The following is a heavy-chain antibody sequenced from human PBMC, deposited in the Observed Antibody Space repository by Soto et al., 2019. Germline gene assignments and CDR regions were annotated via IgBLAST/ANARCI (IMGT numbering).Heavy chain of an antibody. CDR1: GGSFTSYI. D-gene: IGHD2-21*01. CDR2: IIPIQGTA. V-gene: IGHV1-69*08. Sequence: QVQLVQSGAEVKKPGSSVKVSCEASGGSFTSYIFTWVRQAPGQGLEWMGRIIPIQGTANYALKFQDRVTITADKSTNTAYMELRSLRPEDTALYYCEKSLVFVDHAYMDVWGKGTTVTVSS. CDR3: EKSLVFVDHAYMDV. J-gene: IGHJ6*03.